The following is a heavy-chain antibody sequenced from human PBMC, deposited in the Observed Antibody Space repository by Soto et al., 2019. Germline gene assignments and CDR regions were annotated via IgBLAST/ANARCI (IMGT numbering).Heavy chain of an antibody. V-gene: IGHV4-39*01. CDR3: ARHGTDGDYYYYMDV. CDR2: IYYSGST. D-gene: IGHD3-10*01. Sequence: SETLSLTCTVSGGSISSSSYYWGWIRQPPGKGLEWIGSIYYSGSTYYNPSLKSRVTISVDTSKNQFSLKLSSVTAADTAVYYCARHGTDGDYYYYMDVWGKGTTVTVSS. J-gene: IGHJ6*03. CDR1: GGSISSSSYY.